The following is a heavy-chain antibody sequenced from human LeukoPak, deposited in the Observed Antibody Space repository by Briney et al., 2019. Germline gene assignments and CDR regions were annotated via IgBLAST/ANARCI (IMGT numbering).Heavy chain of an antibody. Sequence: SETLSLTCAVSGGSISSGGYSWNWIRQPPGKGLEWIGYIYHSGSTYYNPSLKSRVTISVDRSKNQFSLKLSSVTAADTAVYYCARDSNYYGSGSYWGYFDYWGQGTLVTVSS. CDR2: IYHSGST. J-gene: IGHJ4*02. CDR3: ARDSNYYGSGSYWGYFDY. D-gene: IGHD3-10*01. CDR1: GGSISSGGYS. V-gene: IGHV4-30-2*01.